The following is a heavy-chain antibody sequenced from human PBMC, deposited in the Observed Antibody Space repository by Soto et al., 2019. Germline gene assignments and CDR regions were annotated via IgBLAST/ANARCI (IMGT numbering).Heavy chain of an antibody. Sequence: ASVKVSCKSSGYTFTGYYMHCVRQAPGQGLEWMGWINPNSGGTNYAQKFQGWVTMTRDTSISTAYMELSRLRSDDTAVYYCARDLRTSVFDWFPRTYYYYYMDVWGKGTTVTVSS. CDR3: ARDLRTSVFDWFPRTYYYYYMDV. CDR2: INPNSGGT. V-gene: IGHV1-2*04. CDR1: GYTFTGYY. J-gene: IGHJ6*03. D-gene: IGHD3-9*01.